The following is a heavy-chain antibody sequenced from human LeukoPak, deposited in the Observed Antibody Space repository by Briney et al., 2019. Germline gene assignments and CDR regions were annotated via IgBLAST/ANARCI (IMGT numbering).Heavy chain of an antibody. V-gene: IGHV3-30*04. D-gene: IGHD6-13*01. CDR3: ASGGSSWYLDY. CDR2: ISYDGSNK. J-gene: IGHJ4*02. Sequence: GRSLRLSCAASGFTFSTYAMHWVRQAPGKGLEWVAVISYDGSNKYYADSVKGRFTISRDNSKNTLYLEMNSLRAEDKAVYYCASGGSSWYLDYWGQGTLVTVSS. CDR1: GFTFSTYA.